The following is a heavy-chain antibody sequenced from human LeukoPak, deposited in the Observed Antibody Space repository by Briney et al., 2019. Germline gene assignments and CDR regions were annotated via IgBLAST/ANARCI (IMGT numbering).Heavy chain of an antibody. CDR2: ISYDGSNK. J-gene: IGHJ6*04. Sequence: GGSLRLSCAASGFTFSSYAMHWVRQAPGKGLEWVAVISYDGSNKYYVDSVKGRFTISRDNSKSTLYLQMNSLRAEDTAVYYCAREYCSSSSCLYGMDVRGKGTTVTVSS. CDR1: GFTFSSYA. V-gene: IGHV3-30*04. CDR3: AREYCSSSSCLYGMDV. D-gene: IGHD2-2*01.